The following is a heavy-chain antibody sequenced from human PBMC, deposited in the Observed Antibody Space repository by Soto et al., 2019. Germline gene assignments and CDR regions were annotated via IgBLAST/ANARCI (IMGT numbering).Heavy chain of an antibody. CDR3: ARGGQECSNSGCGYIYDGMDV. V-gene: IGHV1-18*01. CDR1: GYTFSHYG. D-gene: IGHD1-26*01. J-gene: IGHJ6*02. CDR2: ISAYNGNR. Sequence: ASVKVSCKASGYTFSHYGIGWVRQDPGQGLEWMGWISAYNGNRHFAEGLRGRITTTTNTTTSTADMELRSLSSDDTAVYYCARGGQECSNSGCGYIYDGMDVWGQGTTVTVS.